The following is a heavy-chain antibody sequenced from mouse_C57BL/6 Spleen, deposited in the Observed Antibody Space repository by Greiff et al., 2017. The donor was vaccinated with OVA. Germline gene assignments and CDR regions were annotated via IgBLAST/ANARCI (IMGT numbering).Heavy chain of an antibody. D-gene: IGHD2-5*01. Sequence: QVQLQQPGAELVRPGSSVKLSCKASGYTFTSYWMHWVKQRPIQGLEWIGNIDPSDSETHYNQKFKDKATLTVDKSSSTAYMQLSSLTSEDSAVYYCARDYSNPWFAYWGQGTLVTVSA. J-gene: IGHJ3*01. V-gene: IGHV1-52*01. CDR1: GYTFTSYW. CDR3: ARDYSNPWFAY. CDR2: IDPSDSET.